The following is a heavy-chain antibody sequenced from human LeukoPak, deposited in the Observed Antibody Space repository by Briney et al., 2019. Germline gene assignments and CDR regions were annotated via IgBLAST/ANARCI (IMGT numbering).Heavy chain of an antibody. CDR3: ARLSYYDSSGYYRNYFDY. V-gene: IGHV2-26*01. Sequence: PSETLSLTCTVSGGSISSSSYYWSWIRQPPGKGLEWLAHIFSNDEKSYSTSLKSRLTISKDTSKSQVVLTMTNMDPVDTATYYCARLSYYDSSGYYRNYFDYWGQGTLVTVSS. D-gene: IGHD3-22*01. CDR2: IFSNDEK. J-gene: IGHJ4*02. CDR1: GGSISSSSYY.